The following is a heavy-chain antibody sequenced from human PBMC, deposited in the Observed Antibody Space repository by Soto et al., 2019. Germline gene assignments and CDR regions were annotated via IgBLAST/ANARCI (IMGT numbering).Heavy chain of an antibody. CDR1: GGSISSGDYY. J-gene: IGHJ4*02. CDR2: IYYSGST. Sequence: QVQLQEAGPGLVKPSQTLSLTCTVFGGSISSGDYYWSWIRQPPGKGLEWIGHIYYSGSTYYNPSLKSRISISVDTSKNQFSLRLSSVTAADTAVYYCARQVIFEWLFYRIDYWGQGTLVSVSS. V-gene: IGHV4-30-4*01. CDR3: ARQVIFEWLFYRIDY. D-gene: IGHD3-3*01.